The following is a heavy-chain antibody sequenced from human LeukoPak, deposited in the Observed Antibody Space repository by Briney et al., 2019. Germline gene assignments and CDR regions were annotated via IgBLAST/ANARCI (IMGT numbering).Heavy chain of an antibody. J-gene: IGHJ6*02. V-gene: IGHV3-30*18. CDR2: ISYDGSNK. D-gene: IGHD1-26*01. CDR3: AKGFNRWWWELLPYCGMDV. CDR1: GFTFSSYG. Sequence: GGSLRLSCAASGFTFSSYGMHWVRQAPGKGLEWVAVISYDGSNKYYADSVKGRFTISRDNSKNTLYLQMNSLRAEDTAVYYCAKGFNRWWWELLPYCGMDVWGQGTTVTVSS.